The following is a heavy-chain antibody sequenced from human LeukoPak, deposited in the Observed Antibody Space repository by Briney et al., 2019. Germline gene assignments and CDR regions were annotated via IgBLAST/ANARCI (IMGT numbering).Heavy chain of an antibody. CDR3: VRKGSMVRGVPANWFDP. CDR1: GGSISSYY. Sequence: PSETLSLTCTVSGGSISSYYWSWLRQPPGKGLEWIGYIYYSGSTNYNPSLKSRVTISVDTSKNQFSLKLSSVTAADTAVYYCVRKGSMVRGVPANWFDPWGQGTLVTVSS. J-gene: IGHJ5*02. CDR2: IYYSGST. V-gene: IGHV4-59*12. D-gene: IGHD3-10*01.